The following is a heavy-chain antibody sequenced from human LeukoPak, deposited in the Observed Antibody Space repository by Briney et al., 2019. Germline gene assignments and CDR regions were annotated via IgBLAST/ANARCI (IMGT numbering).Heavy chain of an antibody. V-gene: IGHV3-48*02. CDR1: GFTFSSYS. Sequence: GGSLRLSCAPSGFTFSSYSMNWVRQAPGKGLGWVSYISSSSSTIYYADSVKGRFTISRDNAKNSLYLQMNSLRDEDTAVYYCARSDCSSTSCYFSFDYWGQGTLVTVSS. J-gene: IGHJ4*02. D-gene: IGHD2-2*01. CDR2: ISSSSSTI. CDR3: ARSDCSSTSCYFSFDY.